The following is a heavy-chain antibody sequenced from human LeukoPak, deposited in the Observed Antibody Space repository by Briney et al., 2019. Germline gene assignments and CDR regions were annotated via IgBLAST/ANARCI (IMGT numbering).Heavy chain of an antibody. CDR2: IYFSGST. J-gene: IGHJ4*02. CDR3: ARTSHPHGSSWLFDY. V-gene: IGHV4-59*01. CDR1: GGFISSYY. Sequence: SETLSLTCTVSGGFISSYYWSWIRQPPGKGLEWIGYIYFSGSTNYNPSLKSRVTISVDTSRNQFSLQLSSVTAADTAVYYCARTSHPHGSSWLFDYWGQGTLVTVSS. D-gene: IGHD6-13*01.